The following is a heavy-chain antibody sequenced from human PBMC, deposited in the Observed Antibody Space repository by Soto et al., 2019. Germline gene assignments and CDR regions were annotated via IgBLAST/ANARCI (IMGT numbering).Heavy chain of an antibody. D-gene: IGHD3-9*01. CDR3: ARGTILTGGFYM. V-gene: IGHV3-11*05. J-gene: IGHJ3*02. CDR1: GFGFSDYY. Sequence: GGSLRLSCAGSGFGFSDYYMSWIRQAPGKGLEWVSYISSSGNYINYSDSVKGRFTISRDNVKNSLNLQMNRLRAEDTAIYYCARGTILTGGFYMWGQGTLVTVSS. CDR2: ISSSGNYI.